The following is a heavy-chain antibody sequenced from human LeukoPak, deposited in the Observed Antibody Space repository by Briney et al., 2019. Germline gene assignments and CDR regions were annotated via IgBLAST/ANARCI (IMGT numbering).Heavy chain of an antibody. D-gene: IGHD3-9*01. CDR2: ISGSGGST. Sequence: PGGSLRLSCAASGFTFSSYAMSWVRQAPGKGPEWVSAISGSGGSTYYADSVKGRFTISRDNSKNTLYLQMNSLRAEDTAVYYCAKDPYDTPYYFDYWGQGTLVTVSS. J-gene: IGHJ4*02. V-gene: IGHV3-23*01. CDR3: AKDPYDTPYYFDY. CDR1: GFTFSSYA.